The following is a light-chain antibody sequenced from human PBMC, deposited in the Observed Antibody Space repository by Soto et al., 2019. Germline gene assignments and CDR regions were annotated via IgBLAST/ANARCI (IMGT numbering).Light chain of an antibody. CDR3: QQYNSWPLT. V-gene: IGKV3-15*01. CDR1: QSVSSN. J-gene: IGKJ4*01. Sequence: EIVMTQSPATLTVFPGARATLSFRASQSVSSNFAWYQQRPGQAPRLLMYGASTRATGVPARFSGSGSGTEFTLIISSLQSEDFALYYCQQYNSWPLTFGGGTNVDI. CDR2: GAS.